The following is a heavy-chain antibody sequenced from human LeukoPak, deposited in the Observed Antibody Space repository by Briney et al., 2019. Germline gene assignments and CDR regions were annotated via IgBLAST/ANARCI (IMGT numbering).Heavy chain of an antibody. D-gene: IGHD5-18*01. CDR3: ARDGYSYGWGVYYYYYMDV. Sequence: ASVKVSCKASGYTFTGYYMHWVRQAPGQGLEWMGWINPNSGGTNNAQKFRGRVTMTRETSISTAYMELSRLRSDDTAVYYCARDGYSYGWGVYYYYYMDVWGKGTTVTVSS. V-gene: IGHV1-2*02. CDR1: GYTFTGYY. CDR2: INPNSGGT. J-gene: IGHJ6*03.